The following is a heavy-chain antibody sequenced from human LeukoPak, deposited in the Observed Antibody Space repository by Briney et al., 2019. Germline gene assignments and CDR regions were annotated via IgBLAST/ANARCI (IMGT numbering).Heavy chain of an antibody. CDR3: ARVVGNYFDY. V-gene: IGHV4-59*01. J-gene: IGHJ4*02. D-gene: IGHD2-15*01. CDR2: IYFSGST. Sequence: PGGSLRLSCAASGFTFSSYAMSWIRQPPGKGLDWIGYIYFSGSTNYNPSLKSRVTISLDTSKNQFSLRLSSVTAADTAVYYCARVVGNYFDYWGQGTLVTVSS. CDR1: GFTFSSYA.